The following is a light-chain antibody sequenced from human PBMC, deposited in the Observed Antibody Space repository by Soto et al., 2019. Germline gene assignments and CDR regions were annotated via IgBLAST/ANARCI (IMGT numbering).Light chain of an antibody. Sequence: NFMLTQPHSVSESPGKTVTISCTRSSGSITSYRVQWYQQRPGSAPTTVIYEDNQRPSGVPDRFSGSIDSSSNSASLTISGLKTEDEADYYCQSYDTTSHVFGAGTKLTVL. CDR2: EDN. V-gene: IGLV6-57*03. CDR3: QSYDTTSHV. J-gene: IGLJ1*01. CDR1: SGSITSYR.